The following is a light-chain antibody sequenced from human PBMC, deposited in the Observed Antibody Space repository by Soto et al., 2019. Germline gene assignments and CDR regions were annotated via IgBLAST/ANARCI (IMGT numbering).Light chain of an antibody. CDR1: QGMGHA. CDR3: LQDINYPWT. J-gene: IGKJ1*01. V-gene: IGKV1-6*01. CDR2: GAS. Sequence: AIQSTQSPSSLSASVGERVTSSSRASQGMGHALGWYQQKPGKPRKVLIYGASNFQSGVPPRFSGSGYGTAFSLAISSLQPEHSATYYCLQDINYPWTVGQGTKVDIK.